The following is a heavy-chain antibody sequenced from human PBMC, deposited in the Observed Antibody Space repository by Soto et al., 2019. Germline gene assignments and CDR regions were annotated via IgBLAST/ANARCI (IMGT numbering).Heavy chain of an antibody. J-gene: IGHJ4*02. CDR1: GGSFSGYY. D-gene: IGHD1-1*01. Sequence: PSETLSLTCAVYGGSFSGYYCSWIRQPPGKGLEWIGEINHSGSTNYNPSLKSRVTISVDTYKNQFSLKLSSVTAADTAVYYCARARTWNKTYFDYWGQGTLV. CDR3: ARARTWNKTYFDY. V-gene: IGHV4-34*01. CDR2: INHSGST.